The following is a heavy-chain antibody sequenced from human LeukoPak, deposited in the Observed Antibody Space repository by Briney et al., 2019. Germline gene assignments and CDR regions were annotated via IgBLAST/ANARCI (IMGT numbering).Heavy chain of an antibody. V-gene: IGHV1-2*04. J-gene: IGHJ6*04. CDR1: GYTFTGYY. CDR2: INPNSGGT. CDR3: ARAAGRSPYYYYGMDV. Sequence: ASVKVSCKASGYTFTGYYMHWVRQAPAQGLEWMGWINPNSGGTNYAQKFQGWVTMTRDTSISTAYMELSRLRSDDTAVYYCARAAGRSPYYYYGMDVWGKGTTVTVSS.